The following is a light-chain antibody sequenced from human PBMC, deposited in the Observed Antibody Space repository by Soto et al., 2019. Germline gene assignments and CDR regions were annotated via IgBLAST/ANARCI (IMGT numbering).Light chain of an antibody. CDR2: GAS. CDR1: QSVSNN. J-gene: IGKJ4*01. V-gene: IGKV3D-15*01. CDR3: QQYSVWPLT. Sequence: DIVMTQSPDSLSVSPGERAALSCRASQSVSNNLAWYQQKPGQPPRLLIFGASTRATGIPARFSGSGSEAEFALTISTLQSEDFAVYYCQQYSVWPLTFGGGTKVDIK.